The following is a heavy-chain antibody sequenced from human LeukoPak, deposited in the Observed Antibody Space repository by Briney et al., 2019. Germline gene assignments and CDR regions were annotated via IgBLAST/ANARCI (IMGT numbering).Heavy chain of an antibody. CDR3: ARAANPRGPYYGMDV. CDR2: IYYSGST. V-gene: IGHV4-30-4*01. J-gene: IGHJ6*02. Sequence: PSQTLSLTCTVSGGSISSGDYYWSWIRQPPGKGLEWIGYIYYSGSTYYNPSLKSRVTISVDTSKNQFSLKLSSVTAADTAVYYCARAANPRGPYYGMDVWGQGTTVTVSS. CDR1: GGSISSGDYY. D-gene: IGHD2-15*01.